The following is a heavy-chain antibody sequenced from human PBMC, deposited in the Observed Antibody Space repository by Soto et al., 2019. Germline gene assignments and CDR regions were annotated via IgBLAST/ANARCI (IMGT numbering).Heavy chain of an antibody. D-gene: IGHD3-10*01. V-gene: IGHV3-48*01. Sequence: GGSLRLSCAASGFTFSSYSMNWVLQAPGKGLEWVSYISSSSSTIYYADSVKGRFTISRDNAKNSLYLQMNSLRAEDTAVYYCAREVSGQAFDYWGQGTLVTVSS. CDR3: AREVSGQAFDY. J-gene: IGHJ4*02. CDR1: GFTFSSYS. CDR2: ISSSSSTI.